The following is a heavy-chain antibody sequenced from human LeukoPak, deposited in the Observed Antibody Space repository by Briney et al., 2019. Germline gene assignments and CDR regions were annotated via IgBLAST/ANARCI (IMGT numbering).Heavy chain of an antibody. CDR1: GFTFSSYG. Sequence: GSLRLSCAASGFTFSSYGMHWVRQAPGKGLEWVAVISYDGSNKYYADSVKGRFTISRDNSKNTLYLQMNSLRAEDTAVYYCANAVGFSWGQGTLVTVSS. J-gene: IGHJ5*02. V-gene: IGHV3-30*18. CDR2: ISYDGSNK. CDR3: ANAVGFS. D-gene: IGHD5-12*01.